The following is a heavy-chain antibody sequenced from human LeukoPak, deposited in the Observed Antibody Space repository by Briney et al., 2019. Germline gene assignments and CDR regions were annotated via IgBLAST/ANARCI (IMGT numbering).Heavy chain of an antibody. V-gene: IGHV1-8*01. CDR1: GYTLTSYD. Sequence: ASVKGSCKASGYTLTSYDINWVRQATGQGLEWMGWMNPNSGRTGYAQNFQGRITITRNTSISTAYMELSSLRSEDTAVYYCTRETSSRYFDYWGQGTLVTVSS. CDR2: MNPNSGRT. CDR3: TRETSSRYFDY. J-gene: IGHJ4*02.